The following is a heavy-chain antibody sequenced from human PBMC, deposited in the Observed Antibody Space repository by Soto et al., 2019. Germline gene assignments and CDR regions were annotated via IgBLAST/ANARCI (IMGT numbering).Heavy chain of an antibody. V-gene: IGHV3-23*01. J-gene: IGHJ4*02. CDR1: GFTFSSYA. CDR2: ISGSGGST. CDR3: AKDVGDTAMVVASLFDY. D-gene: IGHD5-18*01. Sequence: GGSLRLSCAASGFTFSSYAMSWVRQAPGKGLEWVSAISGSGGSTYYADSVKGRFTISRDNSKNTLYLQMNSLRAEDTAVYYCAKDVGDTAMVVASLFDYWGQGTLVTVSS.